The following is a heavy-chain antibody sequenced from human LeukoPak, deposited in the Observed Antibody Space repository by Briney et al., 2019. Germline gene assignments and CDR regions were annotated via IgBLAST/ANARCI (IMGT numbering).Heavy chain of an antibody. CDR2: IKQDGSEK. Sequence: PGGSLRLSCAASGFTFSSYWMSWVRQAPGKGLEWVANIKQDGSEKYYVDSVKGRFTISRDNAKNSLYLQMNSLRAEDTAVYYCARDQSIVVVQGYYYYYYMDVWGKGTTVTVSS. J-gene: IGHJ6*03. CDR1: GFTFSSYW. D-gene: IGHD2-2*01. CDR3: ARDQSIVVVQGYYYYYYMDV. V-gene: IGHV3-7*01.